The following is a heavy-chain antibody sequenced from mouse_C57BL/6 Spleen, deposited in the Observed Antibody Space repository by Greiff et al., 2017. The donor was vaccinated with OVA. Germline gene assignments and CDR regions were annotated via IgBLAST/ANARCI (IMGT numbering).Heavy chain of an antibody. J-gene: IGHJ2*01. CDR3: ARDYYGSSYPLDY. CDR2: ISGGGGNT. CDR1: GFTFSSYT. Sequence: EVKLVESGGGLVKPGGSLKLSCAASGFTFSSYTMSWVRQTPETRLEWVATISGGGGNTYYPDSVKGRFTISRDNAKNTLYLQMSSLRSEDTALYDCARDYYGSSYPLDYWGQGTTLTVSS. D-gene: IGHD1-1*01. V-gene: IGHV5-9*01.